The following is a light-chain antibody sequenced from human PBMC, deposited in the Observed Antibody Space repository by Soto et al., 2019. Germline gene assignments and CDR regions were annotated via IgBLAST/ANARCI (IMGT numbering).Light chain of an antibody. Sequence: DIQMTESPSTLSASIGDRVTITCRASQSISSWFSWYQQKPGKAPKLLIYDASNLETGVPSRFSGSGSGTDFTFTISSLQPEDIATYYCQQYDNLFTFGPGTKVDIK. J-gene: IGKJ3*01. CDR1: QSISSW. V-gene: IGKV1-33*01. CDR2: DAS. CDR3: QQYDNLFT.